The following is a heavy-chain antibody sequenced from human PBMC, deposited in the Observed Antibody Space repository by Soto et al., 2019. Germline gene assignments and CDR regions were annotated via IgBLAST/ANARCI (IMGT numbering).Heavy chain of an antibody. D-gene: IGHD6-6*01. CDR2: INSDGSST. Sequence: EVQLVESGGGLVQPGGSLRLSCAASGFTFTSYWMHWVRQAPGKGLVWVSRINSDGSSTSYADSVKGRFTTSRDNAKNMLYRQMTTLRPEDTAVYYCASLYSSCAVSPFHHWGQGTLVTVS. J-gene: IGHJ1*01. CDR3: ASLYSSCAVSPFHH. CDR1: GFTFTSYW. V-gene: IGHV3-74*01.